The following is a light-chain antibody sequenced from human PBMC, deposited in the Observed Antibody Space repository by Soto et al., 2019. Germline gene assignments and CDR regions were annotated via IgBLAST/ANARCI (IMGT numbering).Light chain of an antibody. V-gene: IGKV1-39*01. CDR1: QEIGGY. Sequence: DIQMTQSPSSLSASVGDRVTITCRASQEIGGYLNWYQQKPGKAPELLIYAASSLQSGVPSRFIGSGSGTEFTLTITSLQPEDFATYYCQQSYGSPELTFGGGTKAEI. CDR2: AAS. CDR3: QQSYGSPELT. J-gene: IGKJ4*01.